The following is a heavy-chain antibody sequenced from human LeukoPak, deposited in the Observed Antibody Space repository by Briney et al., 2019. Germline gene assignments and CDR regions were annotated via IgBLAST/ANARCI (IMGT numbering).Heavy chain of an antibody. Sequence: PSETLSLTCAVYGGSFSGYYWYWIRQPPGKGLEWIGEINHSGTTNYNPSLKSRVTISVDTSKNQFSLKLSSVTAADTAVYYCARGDGYYDFWSGYLDAFDIWGQGTMVTVSS. J-gene: IGHJ3*02. V-gene: IGHV4-34*01. CDR1: GGSFSGYY. CDR2: INHSGTT. D-gene: IGHD3-3*01. CDR3: ARGDGYYDFWSGYLDAFDI.